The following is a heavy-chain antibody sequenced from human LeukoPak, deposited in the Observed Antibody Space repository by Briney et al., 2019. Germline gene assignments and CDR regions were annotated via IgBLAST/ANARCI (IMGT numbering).Heavy chain of an antibody. CDR1: GGTFSNYA. J-gene: IGHJ6*03. CDR2: IIPIFGTA. D-gene: IGHD3-3*01. CDR3: ARSKSGYTYYYYMDV. Sequence: ASVKVSCKASGGTFSNYAISWVRQAPGQGLEWMGGIIPIFGTANYAQKFQGRVTITTDESTSTAYMELSSLRSEDTAVYYCARSKSGYTYYYYMDVWGKGTTVTVSS. V-gene: IGHV1-69*05.